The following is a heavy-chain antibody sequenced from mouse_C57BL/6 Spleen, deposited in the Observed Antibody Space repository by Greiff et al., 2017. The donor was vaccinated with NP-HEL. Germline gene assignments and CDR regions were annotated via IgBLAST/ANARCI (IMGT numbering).Heavy chain of an antibody. CDR2: INPSNGGT. J-gene: IGHJ2*01. V-gene: IGHV1-53*01. CDR1: GYTFTSYW. CDR3: ARYELRGFYFDY. Sequence: QVQLKQPGTELVKPGASVKLSCKASGYTFTSYWMHWVKQRPGQGLEWIGNINPSNGGTNYNEKFKSKATLTVDKSSSTAYMQLSSLTSEDSAVYYCARYELRGFYFDYWGQGTTLTVSS. D-gene: IGHD2-3*01.